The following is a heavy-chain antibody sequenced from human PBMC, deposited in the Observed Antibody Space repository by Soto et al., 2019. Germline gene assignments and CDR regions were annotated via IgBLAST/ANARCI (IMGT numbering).Heavy chain of an antibody. Sequence: GGSLRLSCAASGFTFSSYAMSWVRQAPGKGLEWVSAISGSGGSTYYADSVKGRFTISRDNSKNTLYLQMNSLRAEDTAVYYCAKPPSPYYYDSSGYHSGAFDIWGQGTMVTVS. CDR3: AKPPSPYYYDSSGYHSGAFDI. D-gene: IGHD3-22*01. CDR1: GFTFSSYA. V-gene: IGHV3-23*01. CDR2: ISGSGGST. J-gene: IGHJ3*02.